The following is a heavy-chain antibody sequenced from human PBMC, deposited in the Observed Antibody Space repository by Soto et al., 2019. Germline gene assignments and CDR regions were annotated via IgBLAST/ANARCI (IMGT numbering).Heavy chain of an antibody. CDR3: ARELPPDL. CDR2: IWSAGLT. D-gene: IGHD2-15*01. J-gene: IGHJ5*02. V-gene: IGHV3-53*01. CDR1: GFTVSSKY. Sequence: GGSLRLSCAASGFTVSSKYMNWVRQAPGKGLEWVSIIWSAGLTYYADSVRGRFTISRDVSKNILFLQMNNLRAEDSAIYYCARELPPDLWGQGTLVTVSS.